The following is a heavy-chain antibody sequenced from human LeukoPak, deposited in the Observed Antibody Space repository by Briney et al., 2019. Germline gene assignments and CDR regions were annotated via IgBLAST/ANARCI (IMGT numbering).Heavy chain of an antibody. CDR2: INHSGST. D-gene: IGHD3-16*01. CDR1: RGSFSGYY. V-gene: IGHV4-34*01. J-gene: IGHJ4*02. CDR3: ARVRVEAWFLFGRQAAPAYFDY. Sequence: PSETLSLTCAVYRGSFSGYYWSWIRQPPGKGLEWIGEINHSGSTNYNPSLKSRVTISVDTSKNQFSLKLSSVTAADTAVYYCARVRVEAWFLFGRQAAPAYFDYWGQGTLVTVSS.